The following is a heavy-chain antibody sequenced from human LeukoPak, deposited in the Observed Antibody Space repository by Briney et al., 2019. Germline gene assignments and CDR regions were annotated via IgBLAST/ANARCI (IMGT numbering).Heavy chain of an antibody. V-gene: IGHV3-23*01. CDR3: AELGITMIGGV. D-gene: IGHD3-10*02. CDR1: GFTFNTYG. Sequence: PGGSLRLSCAASGFTFNTYGMSWVRQGPGKGLEWASAISDNGLSTYTADSVKGRFTISRDNSKNTVYLQMNSLRAEDTAVYYCAELGITMIGGVWGKGTTVTISS. J-gene: IGHJ6*04. CDR2: ISDNGLST.